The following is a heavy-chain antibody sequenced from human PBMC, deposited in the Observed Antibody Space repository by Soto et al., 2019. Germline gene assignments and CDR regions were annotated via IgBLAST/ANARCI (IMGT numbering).Heavy chain of an antibody. D-gene: IGHD1-20*01. Sequence: QVQLVQSGAEVKKPGASVKVSCKASGYSFSDYDINWVRQATGQGAAWRGWMNPNSGNTGYAQKFQGRVTTTRNTSINTAYMELSSLGSEDTAVYYCARDNRYNWNDEGWFDPWGQGTLGTVSS. J-gene: IGHJ5*02. CDR3: ARDNRYNWNDEGWFDP. V-gene: IGHV1-8*01. CDR1: GYSFSDYD. CDR2: MNPNSGNT.